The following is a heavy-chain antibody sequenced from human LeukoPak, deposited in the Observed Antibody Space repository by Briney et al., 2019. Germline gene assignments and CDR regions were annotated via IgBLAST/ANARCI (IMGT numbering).Heavy chain of an antibody. V-gene: IGHV3-21*01. Sequence: PGGSLRLSCAASGFTFSNYDMNWVRQAPGKGLEWVSSISTTSAYIYYAGSVRGRFTISRDNSKNSLYLQRDSLRVEDTAVYYCARDTQGPIAAAGSDYWGQGTLVTVSS. D-gene: IGHD6-13*01. CDR1: GFTFSNYD. CDR2: ISTTSAYI. J-gene: IGHJ4*02. CDR3: ARDTQGPIAAAGSDY.